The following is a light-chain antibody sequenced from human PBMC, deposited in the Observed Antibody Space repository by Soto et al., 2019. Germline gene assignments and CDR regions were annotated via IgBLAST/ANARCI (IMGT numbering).Light chain of an antibody. J-gene: IGKJ1*01. Sequence: DIQMTQSPSSLSACVGDRVTITCRASQSISNYLNWYQQKPGKAPKLLIYAASSLQSGVPSRFSGSGSGTDFTLTISSLQPEDFATYYCQQSYSKVTFGQGTKVEIK. CDR3: QQSYSKVT. V-gene: IGKV1-39*01. CDR1: QSISNY. CDR2: AAS.